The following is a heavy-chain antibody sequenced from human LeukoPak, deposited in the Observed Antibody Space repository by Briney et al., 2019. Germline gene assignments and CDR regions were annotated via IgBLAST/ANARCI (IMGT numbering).Heavy chain of an antibody. D-gene: IGHD6-19*01. CDR1: GGTFSSYA. Sequence: AASVKVSCKASGGTFSSYAISWVRQAPGQGLEWMGRIIPILGIANYAQKFQGRVTITADKSTSTAYMELSSLRSEDTAVYYCARDNPVSGWYSYFDYWGQGTLVTVSS. V-gene: IGHV1-69*04. J-gene: IGHJ4*02. CDR3: ARDNPVSGWYSYFDY. CDR2: IIPILGIA.